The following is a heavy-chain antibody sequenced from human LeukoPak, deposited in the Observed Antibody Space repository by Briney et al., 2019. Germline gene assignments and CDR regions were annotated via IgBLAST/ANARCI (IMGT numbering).Heavy chain of an antibody. CDR3: AREPLYGSGNYYYYGMDV. J-gene: IGHJ6*02. D-gene: IGHD3-10*01. CDR1: GGSISSYY. CDR2: IYYSGST. V-gene: IGHV4-59*01. Sequence: SETLSLTCTVSGGSISSYYWSWIRQPPGRGLEWIGYIYYSGSTNYNPSLKSRVTISVDTSKNQFSLKLSSVTAADTAVYYCAREPLYGSGNYYYYGMDVWGQGTTVTVSS.